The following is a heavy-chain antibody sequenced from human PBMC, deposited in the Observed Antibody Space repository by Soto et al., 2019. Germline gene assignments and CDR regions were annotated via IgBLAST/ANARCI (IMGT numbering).Heavy chain of an antibody. J-gene: IGHJ5*02. CDR2: ISPSGGST. V-gene: IGHV1-46*01. Sequence: QVQLVQSGAEVKKPGASVKVSCKASGYTFTHYYMHWVRQAPGQGLEWMGIISPSGGSTYAQKFQGRVTVTRDTSTSTVYMELSSLRSEDTAVYYCARDGSSDWLTWFDPWGQGTLVTVSS. CDR1: GYTFTHYY. D-gene: IGHD6-19*01. CDR3: ARDGSSDWLTWFDP.